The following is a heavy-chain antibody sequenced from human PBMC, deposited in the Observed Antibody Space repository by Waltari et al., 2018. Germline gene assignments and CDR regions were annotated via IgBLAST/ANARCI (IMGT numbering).Heavy chain of an antibody. Sequence: QVQLVQSGAAVKKPGASVKVSCKASGYTFTGYYMHWVRQAPGQGREWMGRTNANSCGTNYAQKCQGSVTMTRDTSISTAYMELGRLRSDDTAVYYCARETVRDSSGYYEGYFDYWGQGTLVTVSS. D-gene: IGHD3-22*01. CDR2: TNANSCGT. V-gene: IGHV1-2*06. CDR1: GYTFTGYY. CDR3: ARETVRDSSGYYEGYFDY. J-gene: IGHJ4*02.